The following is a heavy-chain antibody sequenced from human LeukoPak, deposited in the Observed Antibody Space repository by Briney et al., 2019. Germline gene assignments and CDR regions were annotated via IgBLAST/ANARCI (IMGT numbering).Heavy chain of an antibody. CDR1: GGSISSSSYY. Sequence: SETLSLTCTVSGGSISSSSYYWGWIRQPPGKGLEWIGSIYYSGSTYYNPSLKSRVTISVDTSKNQFSLKLSSVTAADTAVYYCARRGYSSSWPSPYYYYMDVWGKGTTVTVSS. CDR2: IYYSGST. D-gene: IGHD6-13*01. J-gene: IGHJ6*03. V-gene: IGHV4-39*01. CDR3: ARRGYSSSWPSPYYYYMDV.